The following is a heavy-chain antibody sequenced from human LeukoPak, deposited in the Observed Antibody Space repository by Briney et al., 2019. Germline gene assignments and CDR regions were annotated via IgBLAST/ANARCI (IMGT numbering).Heavy chain of an antibody. Sequence: GRSLRLSCAASGFIFSSYAMYWVRQAPGKGLEWVAVISYDGSNQYYGDSVKGRFTVSRDNSKSTLYLQMNSLRAEDAAVYFCAKDRVEGKQWLAQFDYWGQGTLVTVSS. D-gene: IGHD6-19*01. CDR3: AKDRVEGKQWLAQFDY. CDR2: ISYDGSNQ. V-gene: IGHV3-30*18. CDR1: GFIFSSYA. J-gene: IGHJ4*02.